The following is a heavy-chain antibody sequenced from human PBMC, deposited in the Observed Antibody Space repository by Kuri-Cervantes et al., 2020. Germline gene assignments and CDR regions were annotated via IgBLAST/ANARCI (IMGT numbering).Heavy chain of an antibody. CDR1: GYYFANRW. CDR3: ARHEGGRPWIDAFDI. J-gene: IGHJ3*02. Sequence: GESLKISCQGSGYYFANRWIGWVRQTPEKGLEWLGIIYPGDSDTRYIPSFQGQVTISVDKSINTVYLQWSSLTASDTAMYYCARHEGGRPWIDAFDIWGRGTMVTVSS. D-gene: IGHD1-1*01. V-gene: IGHV5-51*01. CDR2: IYPGDSDT.